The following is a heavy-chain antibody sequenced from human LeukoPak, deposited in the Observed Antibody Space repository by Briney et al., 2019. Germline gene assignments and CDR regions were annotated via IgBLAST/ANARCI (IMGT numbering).Heavy chain of an antibody. J-gene: IGHJ4*02. CDR1: GGSISSSSYY. D-gene: IGHD1-14*01. CDR3: ARVTGVFDY. Sequence: SETLSLTCTVSGGSISSSSYYWGWIRQLPGKGLEWIGSIYYSGSTYYNPSLKSRVTISVDTSKNQFSLKLSSVTAADTAVYYCARVTGVFDYWGQGTLVTVSS. CDR2: IYYSGST. V-gene: IGHV4-39*01.